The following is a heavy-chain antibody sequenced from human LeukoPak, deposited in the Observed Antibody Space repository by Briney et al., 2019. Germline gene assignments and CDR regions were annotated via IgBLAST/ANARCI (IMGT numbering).Heavy chain of an antibody. Sequence: GGSLRLSCTASGFIFSTYSMNWVRQAPGKGLEWVSSITGSYSHIYYADSVKGRFTISRDNAKNSLYLQMNSLRAEDTAVYYCARGAEYYYDSSGYFPFDYWGQGTLVTVSS. CDR2: ITGSYSHI. J-gene: IGHJ4*02. CDR3: ARGAEYYYDSSGYFPFDY. D-gene: IGHD3-22*01. V-gene: IGHV3-21*01. CDR1: GFIFSTYS.